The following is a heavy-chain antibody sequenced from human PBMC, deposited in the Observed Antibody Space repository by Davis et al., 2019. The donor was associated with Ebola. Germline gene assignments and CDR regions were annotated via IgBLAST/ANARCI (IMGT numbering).Heavy chain of an antibody. CDR1: GGSFSGYY. D-gene: IGHD4-17*01. Sequence: SQTLSLTCPVYGGSFSGYYWSWIRQPPGKGLEWIGEINHSGSTNYNPSPKSRVTISVDTSKNQFSLKQSSVTAADTAVYYCARVAYGDYALGYWGQGTLVTVSS. CDR2: INHSGST. V-gene: IGHV4-34*01. J-gene: IGHJ4*02. CDR3: ARVAYGDYALGY.